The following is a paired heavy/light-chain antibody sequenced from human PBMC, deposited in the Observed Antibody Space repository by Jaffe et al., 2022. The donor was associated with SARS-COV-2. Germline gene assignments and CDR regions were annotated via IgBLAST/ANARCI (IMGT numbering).Light chain of an antibody. CDR1: HSVGKY. V-gene: IGKV3-11*01. J-gene: IGKJ4*01. Sequence: EIVLTQSPATLSLSPGERATLSCRASHSVGKYLGWYRQKPGQAPRLLIYDTSKRASGIPARFSGSGSGTDFTLTISNLEPEDFAVYYCQQRSHSPLTFGGGTKVEIK. CDR3: QQRSHSPLT. CDR2: DTS.
Heavy chain of an antibody. CDR2: IWNDGVTQ. CDR1: GFILWNFA. D-gene: IGHD6-13*01. CDR3: ARDPRGELWYHLDY. Sequence: QVQMVESGGGVVQPGKSLRLSCATSGFILWNFAIHWVRQAPGKGLEWVAVIWNDGVTQYYGESVRGRFTVSRDSSKNTVYLDMTGLRAEDTALYYCARDPRGELWYHLDYWGQGTLVTVSS. J-gene: IGHJ4*02. V-gene: IGHV3-33*01.